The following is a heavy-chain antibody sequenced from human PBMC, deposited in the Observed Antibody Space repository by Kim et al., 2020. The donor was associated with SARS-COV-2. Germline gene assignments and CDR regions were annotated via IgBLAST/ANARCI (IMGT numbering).Heavy chain of an antibody. Sequence: GESLKISCKGSGYSFTSYWIGWVRQMPGKGLEWMGIIYPGDSDTRYSPSFQGQVTISADKSISTAYLQWSSLKASDTAMYYCARQDYDYVWGSYRLYYYYYYMDVWGKGTTVTVSS. J-gene: IGHJ6*03. V-gene: IGHV5-51*01. CDR3: ARQDYDYVWGSYRLYYYYYYMDV. D-gene: IGHD3-16*02. CDR2: IYPGDSDT. CDR1: GYSFTSYW.